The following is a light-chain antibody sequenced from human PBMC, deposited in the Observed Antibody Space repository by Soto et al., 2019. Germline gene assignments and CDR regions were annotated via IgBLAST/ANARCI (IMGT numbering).Light chain of an antibody. J-gene: IGKJ1*01. CDR1: KNINIW. CDR2: DAS. V-gene: IGKV1-5*01. Sequence: DIQMTQSPSTLSASVGDRVTITCRARKNINIWVAWYQQKPGKAPKLLIYDASSLESGVPSRVSGSGSGTEFTVTISSLQPDDFATYYWQQYNTFWTFGPGTKVEIK. CDR3: QQYNTFWT.